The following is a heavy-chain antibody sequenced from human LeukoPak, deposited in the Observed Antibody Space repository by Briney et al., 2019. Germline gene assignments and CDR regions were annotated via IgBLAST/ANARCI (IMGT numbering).Heavy chain of an antibody. Sequence: GGSLRLSCAASGFTFSTYWMNWVRQAPGKGLEWVANIRQDGSEKYFVDSVKGRFTISRDNAKNSLYLQMNSLRAEDTAVYYCAGSNSLDCYYGMDVWGQGTTVTVSS. CDR2: IRQDGSEK. V-gene: IGHV3-7*01. J-gene: IGHJ6*02. CDR1: GFTFSTYW. CDR3: AGSNSLDCYYGMDV. D-gene: IGHD4-11*01.